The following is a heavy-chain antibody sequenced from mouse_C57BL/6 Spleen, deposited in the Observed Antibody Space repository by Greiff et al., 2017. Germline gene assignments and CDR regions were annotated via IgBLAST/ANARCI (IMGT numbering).Heavy chain of an antibody. D-gene: IGHD3-2*02. CDR1: GYTFTDYT. CDR3: ARNEDNAGDSSGPFGY. CDR2: FYPGSGSI. J-gene: IGHJ3*01. V-gene: IGHV1-62-2*01. Sequence: QVQLQQSGAELVKPGASVKLSCKASGYTFTDYTIHWVKQRPGQGLEWIGWFYPGSGSIKYNEKFKDKATLTADKSSSTAYMELSRLTSEDSAVYYWARNEDNAGDSSGPFGYWGQGTLVTVAA.